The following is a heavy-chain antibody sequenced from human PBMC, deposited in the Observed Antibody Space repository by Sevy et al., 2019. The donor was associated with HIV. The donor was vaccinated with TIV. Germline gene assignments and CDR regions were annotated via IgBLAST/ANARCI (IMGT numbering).Heavy chain of an antibody. CDR2: VKSEVDGGTR. Sequence: GGSLRLSCATSGFNFNNTWMSWVRQAPGKGLEWVGRVKSEVDGGTRDYAAPVRRRFTRSRDDSRSTLYLQMDTLTSEDTAVYYCTTGGGSITVAGTPFDYWGQGTQVTVSS. D-gene: IGHD6-19*01. V-gene: IGHV3-15*01. J-gene: IGHJ4*02. CDR1: GFNFNNTW. CDR3: TTGGGSITVAGTPFDY.